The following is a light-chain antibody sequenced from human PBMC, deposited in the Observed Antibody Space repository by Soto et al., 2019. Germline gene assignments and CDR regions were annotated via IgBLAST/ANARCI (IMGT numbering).Light chain of an antibody. J-gene: IGLJ2*01. Sequence: QSALTQPPSASGSPGQSFTISCTGTSSDVGGYNYVSWYQQHPGKAPKLMIYDGSKRPSGVPDRFSGSKSGNTASLTVSGLQAADEADYYCSSYAGSNNLIFGGGTKLTVL. V-gene: IGLV2-8*01. CDR2: DGS. CDR1: SSDVGGYNY. CDR3: SSYAGSNNLI.